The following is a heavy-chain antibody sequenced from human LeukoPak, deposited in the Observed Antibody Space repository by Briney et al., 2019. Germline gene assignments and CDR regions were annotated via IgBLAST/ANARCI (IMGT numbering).Heavy chain of an antibody. D-gene: IGHD2-2*01. Sequence: SETLSLTCTVSGGSISSYYWSWIRQPAGKGPEWIGRIYTSWSTNYNPSLKSRVTMSVDTSKNQSSLKLSSVTAADTAVYYCARTTCTSSSCSGYYFDNWGQGTLVTVSS. J-gene: IGHJ4*02. CDR2: IYTSWST. CDR3: ARTTCTSSSCSGYYFDN. CDR1: GGSISSYY. V-gene: IGHV4-4*07.